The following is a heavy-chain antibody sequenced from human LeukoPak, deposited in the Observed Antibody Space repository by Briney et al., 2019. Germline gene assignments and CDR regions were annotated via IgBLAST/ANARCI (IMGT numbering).Heavy chain of an antibody. Sequence: GASVKVSCKASRYTFTGYYMYWVRQAPGRGLEWMGWNNPNSGDTNYAQNFQGRVTMTRDTSISTAYIELSRLRSDDTAVYYCARAKLRAAAGIHLGFDPWGQGTLVTVSS. V-gene: IGHV1-2*02. CDR3: ARAKLRAAAGIHLGFDP. CDR1: RYTFTGYY. CDR2: NNPNSGDT. D-gene: IGHD6-13*01. J-gene: IGHJ5*02.